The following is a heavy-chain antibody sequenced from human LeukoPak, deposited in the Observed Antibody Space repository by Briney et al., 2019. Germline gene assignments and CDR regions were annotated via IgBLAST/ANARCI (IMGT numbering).Heavy chain of an antibody. Sequence: GGSLRLSCAASGFTFSSYSMNWVRQAPGKGLEWVSSISSSSSYIYYADSVKGRFTISRDNAKNSLYLQMNSLRAEDTAVYYCAREGDSSGWYEMWGQGTMVTVSS. J-gene: IGHJ3*02. V-gene: IGHV3-21*01. CDR3: AREGDSSGWYEM. D-gene: IGHD6-19*01. CDR2: ISSSSSYI. CDR1: GFTFSSYS.